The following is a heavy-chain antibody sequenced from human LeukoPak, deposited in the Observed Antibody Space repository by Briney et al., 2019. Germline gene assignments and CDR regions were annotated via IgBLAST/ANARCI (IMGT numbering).Heavy chain of an antibody. Sequence: PGGSLRLSCAASGFTFSSYSMNWVRQAPGKGLEWASSISSSSSYIYYADSVKGRFTISRDNAKNSLYLQMNSLRAEDTAVYYCARDDYDILTGYAYWGQGTLVTVSS. CDR2: ISSSSSYI. CDR3: ARDDYDILTGYAY. D-gene: IGHD3-9*01. CDR1: GFTFSSYS. J-gene: IGHJ4*02. V-gene: IGHV3-21*01.